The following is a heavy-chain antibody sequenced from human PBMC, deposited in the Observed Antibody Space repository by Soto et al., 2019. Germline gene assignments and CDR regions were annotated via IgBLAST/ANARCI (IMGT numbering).Heavy chain of an antibody. CDR2: IHDAGSSA. D-gene: IGHD1-26*01. CDR1: GFTFSTYW. CDR3: AIEPYRVSLRY. Sequence: PGGSLRLSCAASGFTFSTYWMHWVRRAPGKGLEWVSRIHDAGSSASYADSVKGRFTISRDNAKNTLYLQMSSLRAEDTAVYYCAIEPYRVSLRYWGQGTLVTVSS. V-gene: IGHV3-74*01. J-gene: IGHJ4*02.